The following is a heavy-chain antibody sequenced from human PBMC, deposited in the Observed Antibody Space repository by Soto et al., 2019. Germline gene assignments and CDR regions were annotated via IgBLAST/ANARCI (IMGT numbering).Heavy chain of an antibody. D-gene: IGHD3-10*01. CDR1: GFTFSSYG. CDR3: AKDLRGGREPLYYYYGMDV. J-gene: IGHJ6*02. Sequence: GGSLRLSCAASGFTFSSYGMHWVRQAPGKGLEWVAVISYDGSNKYYADSVKGRFTISRDNSKNTLYLQMNSLRAEDTAVYYCAKDLRGGREPLYYYYGMDVWGQGTTVTVSS. CDR2: ISYDGSNK. V-gene: IGHV3-30*18.